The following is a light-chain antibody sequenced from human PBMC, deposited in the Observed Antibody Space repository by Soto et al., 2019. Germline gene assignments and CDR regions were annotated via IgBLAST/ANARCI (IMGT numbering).Light chain of an antibody. CDR1: ESNVGSNF. Sequence: QSVLTQPPSLSAVPGQRVTISCSGSESNVGSNFVSWYQQLPGAAPKLLIYDIHKRPSGIPDRFSGSKSGTSATLGITGLQTGDEADYYCGSWDSSLKIVVFGGGTKVTVL. J-gene: IGLJ2*01. CDR3: GSWDSSLKIVV. V-gene: IGLV1-51*01. CDR2: DIH.